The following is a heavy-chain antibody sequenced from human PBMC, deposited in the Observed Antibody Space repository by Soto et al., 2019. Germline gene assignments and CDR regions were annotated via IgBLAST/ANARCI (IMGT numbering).Heavy chain of an antibody. CDR2: INPDSGAT. CDR3: ARGDYGTGGYPFPYFDY. D-gene: IGHD2-8*02. CDR1: GYSFTGYY. V-gene: IGHV1-2*02. J-gene: IGHJ4*02. Sequence: HEHLVQSGAEVKRPGASLKVSCKASGYSFTGYYIHWVRQAPGQGLGWMGWINPDSGATNYAQNFQGRVTLTSDTSISTASMDLTSLTSDDTAVYYCARGDYGTGGYPFPYFDYWGKGTLVIVSS.